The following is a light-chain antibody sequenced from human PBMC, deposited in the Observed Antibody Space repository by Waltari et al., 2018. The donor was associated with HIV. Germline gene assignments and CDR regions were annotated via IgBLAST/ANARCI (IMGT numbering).Light chain of an antibody. CDR2: DND. V-gene: IGLV1-51*01. CDR1: SSNLATNF. CDR3: GTWDNRLSVVV. J-gene: IGLJ2*01. Sequence: QSVLTPPPSVSAAPGQKVTISCSGSSSNLATNFVTWYQQLPGTAPRLLIFDNDKRPSGIPDQLSGSTSGTSATLGIAGLQTGDEADYYCGTWDNRLSVVVFGGGTKLTVL.